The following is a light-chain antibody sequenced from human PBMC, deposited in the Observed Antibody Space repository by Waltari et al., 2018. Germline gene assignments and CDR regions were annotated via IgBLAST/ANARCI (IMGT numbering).Light chain of an antibody. CDR3: SSYTSSTTLGV. J-gene: IGLJ3*02. CDR2: EVT. Sequence: QSALTQPASVSGSPGQSITISCTGTSSDVGSYNLVSLYQHHPGKAPKLMIYEVTNRPSGVSNGFSGSKSGNTAFLTIAGLQAEDEAHYYCSSYTSSTTLGVFGGGTKVTVL. V-gene: IGLV2-14*02. CDR1: SSDVGSYNL.